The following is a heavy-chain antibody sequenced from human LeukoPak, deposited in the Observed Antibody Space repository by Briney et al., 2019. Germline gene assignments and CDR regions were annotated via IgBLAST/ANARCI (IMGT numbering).Heavy chain of an antibody. Sequence: GGSLRLSCAASGFTFSSYSMNWVRQAPGKGLEWVSYISSSSSTIYYADSVKGRFTISRDNAKNSLYPQMNSLRAEDTAVYYCAREQYYSSATMDVWGKGTTVTVSS. CDR2: ISSSSSTI. V-gene: IGHV3-48*01. CDR3: AREQYYSSATMDV. D-gene: IGHD6-25*01. J-gene: IGHJ6*03. CDR1: GFTFSSYS.